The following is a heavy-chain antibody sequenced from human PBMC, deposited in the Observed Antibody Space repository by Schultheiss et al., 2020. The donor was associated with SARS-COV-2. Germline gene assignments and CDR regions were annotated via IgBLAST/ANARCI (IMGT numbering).Heavy chain of an antibody. CDR3: ARDMLDDFWSGYPNYYYYYYMDV. Sequence: SETLSLTCTVSGGSISSGGYYWSWIRQHPGKGLEWIGYIYYSGSTNYNPSLKSRVTMSVDTSKNQFSLKLSSVTAADTAVYYCARDMLDDFWSGYPNYYYYYYMDVWGKGTTVTVSS. CDR2: IYYSGST. CDR1: GGSISSGGYY. D-gene: IGHD3-3*01. J-gene: IGHJ6*03. V-gene: IGHV4-61*08.